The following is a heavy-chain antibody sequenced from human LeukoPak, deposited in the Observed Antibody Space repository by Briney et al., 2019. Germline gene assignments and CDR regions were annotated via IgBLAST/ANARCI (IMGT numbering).Heavy chain of an antibody. Sequence: SETLSLTCTVSGGSISSYYWSWIRQPPGKGLEWIGYIYYSGSTNYNPSLKSRVTISVDTSKNQFSLKLSSVTAADTAVYYCARYSSSWHYFDYWGQGTLVTVSS. CDR2: IYYSGST. CDR1: GGSISSYY. CDR3: ARYSSSWHYFDY. D-gene: IGHD6-13*01. V-gene: IGHV4-59*08. J-gene: IGHJ4*02.